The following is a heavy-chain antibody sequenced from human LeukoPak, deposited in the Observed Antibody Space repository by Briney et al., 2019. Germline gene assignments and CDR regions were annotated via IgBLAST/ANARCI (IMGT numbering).Heavy chain of an antibody. D-gene: IGHD3-9*01. CDR1: GGSIRSTSYY. CDR2: IYYTGST. V-gene: IGHV4-39*02. Sequence: SETLSLTCTVSGGSIRSTSYYWGWIRQPPGKRLEWIGTIYYTGSTYYDPSLKSRLTISVDTSNNHFSLKLASVTAADTAVYFCASLPVLTGRTFSLWGQGALVTVSS. J-gene: IGHJ4*02. CDR3: ASLPVLTGRTFSL.